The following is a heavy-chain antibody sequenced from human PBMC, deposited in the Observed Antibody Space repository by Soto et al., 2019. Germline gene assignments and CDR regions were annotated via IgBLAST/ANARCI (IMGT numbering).Heavy chain of an antibody. CDR2: IYHSGST. Sequence: SETLSLTCAVTDGSISSSNSSRWVRHPPGKGLEWIGEIYHSGSTNYNPSLKSRVTISVDKSKNQFSLKLSSVTAADTAVYYCASVRGGYYYAMDVWGQGTTVTVSS. CDR3: ASVRGGYYYAMDV. CDR1: DGSISSSNS. V-gene: IGHV4-4*02. J-gene: IGHJ6*02. D-gene: IGHD3-10*02.